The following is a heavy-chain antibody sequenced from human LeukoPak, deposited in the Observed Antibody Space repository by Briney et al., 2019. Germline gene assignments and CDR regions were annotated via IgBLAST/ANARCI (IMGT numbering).Heavy chain of an antibody. V-gene: IGHV3-33*01. CDR3: VRELPPVVQYYFDH. CDR1: GFTFSDYG. D-gene: IGHD2-21*01. Sequence: PGGSLRLSCAAPGFTFSDYGMHWVRQAPGKGLEWVAVIWYDGSNIYYADSVKGRFTISRDNSRNTLYLQMNSLRAEDTAVYYCVRELPPVVQYYFDHWGPGTLVTVSS. J-gene: IGHJ4*02. CDR2: IWYDGSNI.